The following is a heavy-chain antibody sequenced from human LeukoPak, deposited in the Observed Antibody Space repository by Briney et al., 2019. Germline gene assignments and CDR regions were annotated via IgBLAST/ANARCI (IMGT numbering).Heavy chain of an antibody. V-gene: IGHV1-46*01. CDR2: INPSGGGA. CDR1: GYISTSYY. CDR3: ARGVGDNNAWYSFDY. Sequence: GASVKVSCKASGYISTSYYMHWVRQAPGQGLEWMGIINPSGGGASYAQKFQDRLTMTRDTSATTVYMELSSLTSEDTAVYYCARGVGDNNAWYSFDYWGQGTLVTVSS. D-gene: IGHD6-19*01. J-gene: IGHJ4*02.